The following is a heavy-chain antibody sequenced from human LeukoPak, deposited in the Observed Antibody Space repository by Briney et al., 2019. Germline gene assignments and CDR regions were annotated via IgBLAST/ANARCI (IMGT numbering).Heavy chain of an antibody. V-gene: IGHV3-15*01. CDR2: IKSKNDGGTT. D-gene: IGHD4-17*01. CDR1: RFTFSNAW. Sequence: GGSLRLSSAASRFTFSNAWMSWVRQAPRKGLEWVGRIKSKNDGGTTDYAAPVKGRFTISRDDSKNTLYLQMNSLKTEDTAVYYCTTGGTVTFDYWGQGTLVTVSS. CDR3: TTGGTVTFDY. J-gene: IGHJ4*02.